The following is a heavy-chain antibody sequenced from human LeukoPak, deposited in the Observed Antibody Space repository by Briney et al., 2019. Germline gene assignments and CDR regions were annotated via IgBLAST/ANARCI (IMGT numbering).Heavy chain of an antibody. J-gene: IGHJ4*02. CDR1: GYTFTGYY. CDR3: ARGDWSGGTTSDY. Sequence: PWASVKVSCKASGYTFTGYYMHWVRQAPGQGLEWMGWINPNSGGTNYAQKFQGRVTMTRDTSISTAYMELSRLRSDDTAVYYCARGDWSGGTTSDYWGQGTLVTVSS. D-gene: IGHD1-7*01. V-gene: IGHV1-2*02. CDR2: INPNSGGT.